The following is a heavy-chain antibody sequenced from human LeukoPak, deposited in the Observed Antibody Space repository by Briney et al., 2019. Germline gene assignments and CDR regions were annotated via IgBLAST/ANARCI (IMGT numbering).Heavy chain of an antibody. J-gene: IGHJ4*02. CDR3: ARGSYFYGSGSFMGSDY. D-gene: IGHD3-10*01. CDR2: INAGNGNT. Sequence: ASVKVSCKASGYTFTNYAIHWVRQAPGQRLEWMGWINAGNGNTEYSQNLQDRVTITRDTSATTAYMELCSLRSEDTAVYYCARGSYFYGSGSFMGSDYWGQGTLVTVSS. V-gene: IGHV1-3*01. CDR1: GYTFTNYA.